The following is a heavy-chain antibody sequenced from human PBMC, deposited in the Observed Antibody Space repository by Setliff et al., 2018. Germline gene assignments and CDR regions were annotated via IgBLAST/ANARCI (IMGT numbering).Heavy chain of an antibody. Sequence: VASVKVSCKASGGTFRSYGISWVRQAPGQGLEWMGGTIPSFGSTNYAQKFQDRVTIITDESTSTAYMELSSLTSDDTAFYYCVRSGKFGMRFWFDQWGLGTLVTVSS. CDR1: GGTFRSYG. CDR2: TIPSFGST. J-gene: IGHJ5*02. D-gene: IGHD1-26*01. CDR3: VRSGKFGMRFWFDQ. V-gene: IGHV1-69*05.